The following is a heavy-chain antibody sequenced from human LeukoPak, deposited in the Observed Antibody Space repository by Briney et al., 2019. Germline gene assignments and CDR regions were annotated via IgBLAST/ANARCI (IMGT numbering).Heavy chain of an antibody. Sequence: GGSLRLSCAASGFTFSSYWMSWVRQAPGKGLEWVANIKQDGSEKYYVDSVKGRFTISRDNAKNSLYLQMNSLRAEDTAVYYCARHEPDYYGSGRGPSVYWGQGTLVTVSS. CDR1: GFTFSSYW. J-gene: IGHJ4*02. D-gene: IGHD3-10*01. CDR3: ARHEPDYYGSGRGPSVY. V-gene: IGHV3-7*01. CDR2: IKQDGSEK.